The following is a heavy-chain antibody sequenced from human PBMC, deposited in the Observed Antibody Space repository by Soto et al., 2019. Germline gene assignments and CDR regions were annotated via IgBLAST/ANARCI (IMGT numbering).Heavy chain of an antibody. J-gene: IGHJ4*02. CDR2: INHSGST. Sequence: PSETLSLTCAVYGGSFSGYYWSWIRQPPGKGLEWIGEINHSGSTNYNPSLKIRVTMSVDTSKNQFSLKLSSVTAADTAVYYCASCVYYYDSSVGYWGQGTLVTVSS. D-gene: IGHD3-22*01. V-gene: IGHV4-34*01. CDR3: ASCVYYYDSSVGY. CDR1: GGSFSGYY.